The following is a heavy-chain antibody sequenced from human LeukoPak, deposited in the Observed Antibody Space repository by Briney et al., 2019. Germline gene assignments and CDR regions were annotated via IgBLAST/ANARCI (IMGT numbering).Heavy chain of an antibody. J-gene: IGHJ4*02. CDR2: INTNTGNP. CDR3: ARVDEEGAPSSPYYYDSSGYSYGY. V-gene: IGHV7-4-1*02. CDR1: GYTFTSYA. D-gene: IGHD3-22*01. Sequence: ASVKVSCKASGYTFTSYAMNWVRQAPGQGLEWVGWINTNTGNPTYAQGFTGRFVFSLDTSVSTAYLQISSLKAEDTAVYYCARVDEEGAPSSPYYYDSSGYSYGYWGQGTLVTVSS.